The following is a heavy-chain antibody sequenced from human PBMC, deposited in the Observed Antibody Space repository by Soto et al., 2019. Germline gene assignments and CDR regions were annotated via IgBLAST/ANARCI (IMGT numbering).Heavy chain of an antibody. V-gene: IGHV4-30-4*01. J-gene: IGHJ4*03. CDR2: ISNSGST. Sequence: KSSGTMSLTCTVCGGTVKSDEDYWCWISQSPGKGLEWIGYISNSGSTGYNPSLKTRLSMSVDRSKNQFTLRLTSVTAADTAVYFCATESGSTYGYFDYWGEGIQVTVSS. CDR3: ATESGSTYGYFDY. CDR1: GGTVKSDEDY. D-gene: IGHD5-18*01.